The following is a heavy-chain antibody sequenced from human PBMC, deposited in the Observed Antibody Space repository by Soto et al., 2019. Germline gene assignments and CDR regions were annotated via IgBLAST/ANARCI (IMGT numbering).Heavy chain of an antibody. CDR3: ARAYSSGWYRDFDY. CDR2: ISSSSSYI. J-gene: IGHJ4*02. CDR1: GYTFSSYS. V-gene: IGHV3-21*01. D-gene: IGHD6-19*01. Sequence: EVQLVESGGGLVKPGGSLRLSCAASGYTFSSYSMNWVRQAPGKGLEWVSSISSSSSYIYYADSVKGRFTISRDNAKNSLYLQMNSLRAEDTAMYYCARAYSSGWYRDFDYWGQGTLVTVSS.